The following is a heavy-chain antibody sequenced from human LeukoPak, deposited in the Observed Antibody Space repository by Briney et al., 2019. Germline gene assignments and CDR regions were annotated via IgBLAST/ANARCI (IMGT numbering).Heavy chain of an antibody. V-gene: IGHV4-34*01. J-gene: IGHJ4*02. CDR1: GGSFSGYY. CDR2: INHSGST. Sequence: SETLSLTRAVYGGSFSGYYWSWIRQPPGKGLEWIGEINHSGSTNYNPSLKSRVTISVDTSKNQFSLKLSSVTAADTAVYYCARVWGSSWPYYFDYWGQGTLVTVSS. D-gene: IGHD6-13*01. CDR3: ARVWGSSWPYYFDY.